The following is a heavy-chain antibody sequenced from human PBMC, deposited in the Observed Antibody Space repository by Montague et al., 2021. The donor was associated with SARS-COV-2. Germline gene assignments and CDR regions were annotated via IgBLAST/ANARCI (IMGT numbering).Heavy chain of an antibody. CDR3: ARGQRGFPF. CDR1: GESMDHYY. CDR2: IIYSGTT. D-gene: IGHD5-12*01. Sequence: SETLSLTCSVSGESMDHYYWSWVRQPPGQEPETIGYIIYSGTTGYNPSLRSRVSISIDMSNYQFSLQLTSLTSADTAVYYCARGQRGFPFWGQGKLVTVSS. J-gene: IGHJ4*02. V-gene: IGHV4-59*01.